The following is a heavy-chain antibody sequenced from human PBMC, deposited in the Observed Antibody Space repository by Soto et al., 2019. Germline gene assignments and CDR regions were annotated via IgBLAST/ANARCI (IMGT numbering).Heavy chain of an antibody. Sequence: QVQLVQSGAEVKKPGASVKVSCKASGYTFTSYGISWVRQAPGQGLEWMGWISAYNGNTNYAQKLQGRVTMTTDTSTCTAYMELMSLRSDDTAVYYCARATMVRGVITHFDYWGQGTLVTVSS. D-gene: IGHD3-10*01. CDR1: GYTFTSYG. V-gene: IGHV1-18*01. J-gene: IGHJ4*02. CDR3: ARATMVRGVITHFDY. CDR2: ISAYNGNT.